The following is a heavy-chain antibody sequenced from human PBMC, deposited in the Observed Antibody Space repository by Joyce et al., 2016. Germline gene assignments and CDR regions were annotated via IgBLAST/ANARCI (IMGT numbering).Heavy chain of an antibody. CDR1: GDTCTGGY. CDR2: INPNSGGT. CDR3: ARATTSAGPAY. J-gene: IGHJ4*02. V-gene: IGHV1-2*02. D-gene: IGHD6-13*01. Sequence: QVQLVQSGAEVKKPGASVKVSCTSSGDTCTGGYIQWVRQAPGQWLEWMGRINPNSGGTDNAQKFQGRVTMTSDTSLSTAYMELSRLRSDDTAVYFCARATTSAGPAYWGQGTLVTVSS.